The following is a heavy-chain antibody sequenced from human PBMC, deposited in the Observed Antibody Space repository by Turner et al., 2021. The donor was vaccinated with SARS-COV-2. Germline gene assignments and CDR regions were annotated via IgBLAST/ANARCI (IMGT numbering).Heavy chain of an antibody. CDR1: GGTFSSYP. CDR3: ARINSGGFDY. CDR2: IIPILGIA. V-gene: IGHV1-69*04. D-gene: IGHD3-10*01. J-gene: IGHJ4*02. Sequence: QVQLVQSGAEVKKPGSSVKVSCKASGGTFSSYPITWVRQAPGQGLEWMGRIIPILGIANYAQKFQGRVTITADKSTSTAYRELSSLRSEDTAVYYCARINSGGFDYWGRGTLVTVSS.